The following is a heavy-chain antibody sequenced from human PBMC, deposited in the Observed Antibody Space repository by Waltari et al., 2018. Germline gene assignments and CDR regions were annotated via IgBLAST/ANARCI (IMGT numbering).Heavy chain of an antibody. CDR3: VRGDYYFDF. D-gene: IGHD1-26*01. CDR1: CFTFSNYG. CDR2: IFYDGSKE. Sequence: QVQLVESGGGVVQPGRSLRLSWPASCFTFSNYGMHWVRQAPGKGLEWVAVIFYDGSKEYYGDAVKGRFTISRDDSKNTLYLQMNSLRAEDTAVYNCVRGDYYFDFWGQGTLVTVSS. V-gene: IGHV3-33*01. J-gene: IGHJ4*02.